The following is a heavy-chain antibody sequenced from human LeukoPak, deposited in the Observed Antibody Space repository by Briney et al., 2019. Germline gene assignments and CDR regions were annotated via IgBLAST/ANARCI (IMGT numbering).Heavy chain of an antibody. J-gene: IGHJ4*02. CDR2: IYYSGST. CDR3: VRRNSGSYGIDY. V-gene: IGHV4-59*08. Sequence: SETLSLTCTVSGGSISSYYWSWIRQPPGKGLEWIGYIYYSGSTNYNPSLKSRVTISVDTSKNQFSLKLSSVTAADTAVYYCVRRNSGSYGIDYWGQGTLVTVSS. CDR1: GGSISSYY. D-gene: IGHD1-26*01.